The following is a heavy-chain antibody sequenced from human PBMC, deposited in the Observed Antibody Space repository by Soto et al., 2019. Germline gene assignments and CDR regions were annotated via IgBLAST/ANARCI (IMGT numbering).Heavy chain of an antibody. J-gene: IGHJ4*02. CDR3: ARQWRGNWGYFDF. V-gene: IGHV4-39*01. CDR1: GGSISGSSYY. D-gene: IGHD7-27*01. CDR2: VYYSGNT. Sequence: QLQLQESGPGLVKPSETLSLTCSVSGGSISGSSYYWGWIRQPPGKGLEWVGSVYYSGNTYYSPSLNSRVTISVDTSSNQFSLKLSSVTAADTAVYFCARQWRGNWGYFDFWGQGTLVTVSS.